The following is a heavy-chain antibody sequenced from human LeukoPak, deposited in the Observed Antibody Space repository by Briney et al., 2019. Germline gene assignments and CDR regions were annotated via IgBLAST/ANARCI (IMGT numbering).Heavy chain of an antibody. J-gene: IGHJ4*02. CDR3: AKDGKEWELLDGDY. Sequence: PGGSLRLSCAASGFTFSSYWMHWVRQAPGKGLVWVSRINTDGSSTSYADSVKGRFTISRDNAKNTLYLQMNSLRAEDTAVYYCAKDGKEWELLDGDYWGQGTLVTVSS. CDR2: INTDGSST. CDR1: GFTFSSYW. D-gene: IGHD1-26*01. V-gene: IGHV3-74*01.